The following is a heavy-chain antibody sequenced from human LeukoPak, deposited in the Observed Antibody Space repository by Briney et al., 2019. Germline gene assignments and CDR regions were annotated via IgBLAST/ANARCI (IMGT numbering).Heavy chain of an antibody. Sequence: PSETLSLTCTVSGYSISSGYYWGWIRQPPGKGLEWIGSIYHSGSTYYNPSLKSRVTISVDTFKNQFSLKLSSVTAADTAVYYCARVAADLRGYSYGYPVWYFDYWGQGTLVTVSS. D-gene: IGHD5-18*01. CDR1: GYSISSGYY. J-gene: IGHJ4*02. V-gene: IGHV4-38-2*02. CDR3: ARVAADLRGYSYGYPVWYFDY. CDR2: IYHSGST.